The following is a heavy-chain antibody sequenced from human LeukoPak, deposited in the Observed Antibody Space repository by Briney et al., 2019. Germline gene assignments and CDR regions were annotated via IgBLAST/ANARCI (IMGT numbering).Heavy chain of an antibody. CDR2: IWYDGSNK. J-gene: IGHJ4*02. V-gene: IGHV3-33*01. D-gene: IGHD3-22*01. CDR3: ARDSHGYYYDSSGYCDY. CDR1: GFTFSSYG. Sequence: GGSLRLSCAASGFTFSSYGMHWVRQAPGKGLEWVAVIWYDGSNKYYADSVKGRFTISRDNSKNTLYLQMNSLRAEDTAVYYCARDSHGYYYDSSGYCDYWGQGTLVTVSS.